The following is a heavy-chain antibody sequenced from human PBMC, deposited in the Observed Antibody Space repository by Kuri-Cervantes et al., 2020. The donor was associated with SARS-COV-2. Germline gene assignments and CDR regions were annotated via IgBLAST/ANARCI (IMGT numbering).Heavy chain of an antibody. D-gene: IGHD6-13*01. CDR3: ARVSTAAAGTAGSYFDY. Sequence: GESLKISCAASGFTFSSYAMHWVRQAPGKVLEWVAVISYDGSNKYYADSVKGRFTISRDNAKNSLYLQMNSLRAEDTAVYYCARVSTAAAGTAGSYFDYWGQGTLVTVSS. V-gene: IGHV3-30-3*01. CDR1: GFTFSSYA. CDR2: ISYDGSNK. J-gene: IGHJ4*02.